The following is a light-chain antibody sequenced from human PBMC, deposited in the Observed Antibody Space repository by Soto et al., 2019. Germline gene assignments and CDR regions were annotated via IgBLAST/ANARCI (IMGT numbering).Light chain of an antibody. CDR2: DVS. CDR3: QQFNTDPIT. V-gene: IGKV1-13*02. J-gene: IGKJ5*01. Sequence: ALQLTQSPSSLSASVGDRVTITCRASQDIRGALAWYQQKPGKPPKLLIFDVSSLQSGLPPRFSCSGSGTYFTLTTSSLQPEDCATYDCQQFNTDPITFGQGTRLEIK. CDR1: QDIRGA.